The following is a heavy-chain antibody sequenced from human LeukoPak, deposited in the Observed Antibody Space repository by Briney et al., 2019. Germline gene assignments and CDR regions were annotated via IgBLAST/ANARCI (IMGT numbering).Heavy chain of an antibody. J-gene: IGHJ5*02. CDR3: AREGAGYSSEWARFDP. CDR1: GGSISSGGYY. V-gene: IGHV4-39*02. Sequence: SQTLSLTCTVSGGSISSGGYYWGWIRQPPGKGLEWIGSIYYSGSTYYNPSLKSRVTISVDTSKNQFSLKLSSVTAADTAVYYCAREGAGYSSEWARFDPWGQGTLVTVSS. CDR2: IYYSGST. D-gene: IGHD6-19*01.